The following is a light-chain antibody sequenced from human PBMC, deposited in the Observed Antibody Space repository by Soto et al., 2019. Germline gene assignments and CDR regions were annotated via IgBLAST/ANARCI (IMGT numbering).Light chain of an antibody. CDR2: GAS. J-gene: IGKJ4*01. Sequence: EIVLTQSPGTLSLSPGERATLYCRASLSVSSNYLAWYQQKPGQAPRLLISGASTRATGVPARFSGSGSGTDFALTISSLQSEDFAVYFCQQNNNWPLTFGGGTKVDIK. V-gene: IGKV3-15*01. CDR1: LSVSSN. CDR3: QQNNNWPLT.